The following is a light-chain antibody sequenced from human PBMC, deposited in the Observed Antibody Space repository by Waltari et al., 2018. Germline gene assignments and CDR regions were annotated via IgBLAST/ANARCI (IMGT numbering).Light chain of an antibody. Sequence: SALTQPPSASGPPGQSTTLPCTGTSSDVGGNNCVSWYQPHPGRAPQLMIYDVTKRPPGVSTRFSGAKSGNTASLTISGLQDEDEADYYCCSYTSSRTWVFGGGTKLTVL. V-gene: IGLV2-14*03. CDR1: SSDVGGNNC. CDR3: CSYTSSRTWV. CDR2: DVT. J-gene: IGLJ3*02.